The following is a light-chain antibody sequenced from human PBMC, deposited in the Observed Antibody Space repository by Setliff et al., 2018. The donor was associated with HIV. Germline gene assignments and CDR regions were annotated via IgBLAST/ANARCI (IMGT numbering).Light chain of an antibody. J-gene: IGLJ2*01. CDR3: AAWDDSLSGVV. CDR1: ISNIGSNY. CDR2: RND. V-gene: IGLV1-47*01. Sequence: QSVLTQPPSASGTPGQRVIISCSGSISNIGSNYVCWYQQLPGTAPKLLIYRNDEWPSGVPDRFSGSKSGTSASLAISGLRSEDEADYYCAAWDDSLSGVVFGGGT.